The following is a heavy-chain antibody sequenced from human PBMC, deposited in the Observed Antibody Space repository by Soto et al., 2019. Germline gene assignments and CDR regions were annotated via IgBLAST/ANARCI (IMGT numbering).Heavy chain of an antibody. CDR3: AKERTGYYIEN. CDR2: ISYDGSND. D-gene: IGHD3-9*01. J-gene: IGHJ4*02. CDR1: GFSFSGYA. V-gene: IGHV3-30*18. Sequence: QVQLVESGGGVVQPGRSLRLSCAASGFSFSGYAMHWVRQAPGKGLEWLAFISYDGSNDYYADFVKGRFAISRYDSKNTLHLQMNSLRAEDTAVYFCAKERTGYYIENWGQGTLVTVSS.